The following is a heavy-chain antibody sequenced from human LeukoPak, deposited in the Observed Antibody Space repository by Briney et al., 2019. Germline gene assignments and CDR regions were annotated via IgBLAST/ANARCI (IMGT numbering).Heavy chain of an antibody. J-gene: IGHJ4*02. CDR1: GYTFTSYY. CDR2: INPSGGST. Sequence: ASVKVSCKASGYTFTSYYMHWVRQAPGQELEWMGIINPSGGSTSYAQKFQGRVTMTRDTSTSTVYMELSSLRSEDTAVYYCARSRIAVAGPPSSWGQGTLVTVSS. V-gene: IGHV1-46*03. D-gene: IGHD6-19*01. CDR3: ARSRIAVAGPPSS.